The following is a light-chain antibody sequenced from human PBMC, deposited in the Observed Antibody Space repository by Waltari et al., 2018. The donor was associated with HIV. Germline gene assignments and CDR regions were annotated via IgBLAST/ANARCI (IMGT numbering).Light chain of an antibody. CDR3: SSYAPTNNFYVL. Sequence: QSALTQPPSASGSPGQSVTISCTGTSSHLGGYNYVPWYQQHPGNAPNLIMTEVTKRPSGVPDRFSGSKSGNTASLTVSGLQAEDEAHYYCSSYAPTNNFYVLFGGGTALTVL. J-gene: IGLJ2*01. V-gene: IGLV2-8*01. CDR1: SSHLGGYNY. CDR2: EVT.